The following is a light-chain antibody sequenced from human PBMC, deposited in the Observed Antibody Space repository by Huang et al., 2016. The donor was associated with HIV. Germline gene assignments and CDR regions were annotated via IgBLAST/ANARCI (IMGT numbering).Light chain of an antibody. CDR1: QNITSF. Sequence: EIVLTQSPATLSLSPGERATLSCRASQNITSFLAWYRQKPGQAPRLLIFDATNRATGTPDRFSGSGAGTDFTLTIHSLEPEDFAVYYCQQRSQWPRLTFGGGTRVEMK. CDR3: QQRSQWPRLT. V-gene: IGKV3-11*01. CDR2: DAT. J-gene: IGKJ4*01.